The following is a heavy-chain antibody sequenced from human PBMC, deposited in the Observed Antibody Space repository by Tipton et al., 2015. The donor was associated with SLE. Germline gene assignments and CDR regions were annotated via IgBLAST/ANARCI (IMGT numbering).Heavy chain of an antibody. V-gene: IGHV4-31*03. Sequence: TLSLTCTVSGGSISSGGYYWSWIRQLPGKDLEWIGYIYYSGSTYYNPSLKSRVTISVDTSKNQFSLKLSSVTAADTAVYYCARGSGSYFDYWGQGTLVTVSS. CDR3: ARGSGSYFDY. D-gene: IGHD1-26*01. J-gene: IGHJ4*02. CDR2: IYYSGST. CDR1: GGSISSGGYY.